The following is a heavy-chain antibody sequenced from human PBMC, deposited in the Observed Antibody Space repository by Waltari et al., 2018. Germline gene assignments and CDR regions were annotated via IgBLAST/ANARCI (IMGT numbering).Heavy chain of an antibody. Sequence: AASGFTFSSYEMNWVRQAPGKGLEWVSYISSSGSTIYYADSVKGRFTISRDNAKNSLYLQMNSLRAEDTAVYYCASRWDLYYYYGMDVWGQGTTVTVSS. J-gene: IGHJ6*02. CDR3: ASRWDLYYYYGMDV. V-gene: IGHV3-48*03. CDR2: ISSSGSTI. CDR1: GFTFSSYE. D-gene: IGHD1-26*01.